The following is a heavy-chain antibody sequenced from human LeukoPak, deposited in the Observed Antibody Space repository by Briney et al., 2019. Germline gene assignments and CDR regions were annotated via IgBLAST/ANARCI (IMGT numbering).Heavy chain of an antibody. CDR2: IIPIFATA. V-gene: IGHV1-69*13. J-gene: IGHJ4*02. Sequence: ASVKVSCKASGGTFSTYAISWVRQAPGQGLEWMGGIIPIFATANYAQKFQGRVTITADESTSTAYMELSSLRSEDTAVYYCARLRDGSIGVDYWGQGTLVTVSS. CDR3: ARLRDGSIGVDY. D-gene: IGHD5-24*01. CDR1: GGTFSTYA.